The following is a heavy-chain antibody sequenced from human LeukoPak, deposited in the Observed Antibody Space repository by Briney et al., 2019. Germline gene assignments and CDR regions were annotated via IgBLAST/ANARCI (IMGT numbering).Heavy chain of an antibody. D-gene: IGHD3-9*01. Sequence: GGSLRLSCAASGFTFSSYAMHCVRQAPGKGLEYVSAISSNGGSTYYANSVKGRFTISRDNSKNALYLQMGSLRAEDMAVYYCASRLAFDYWGQGTLVTVSS. V-gene: IGHV3-64*01. J-gene: IGHJ4*02. CDR3: ASRLAFDY. CDR2: ISSNGGST. CDR1: GFTFSSYA.